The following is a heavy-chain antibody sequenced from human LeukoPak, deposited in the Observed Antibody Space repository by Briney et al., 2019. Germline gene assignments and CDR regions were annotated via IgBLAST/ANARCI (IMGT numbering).Heavy chain of an antibody. D-gene: IGHD2-2*01. CDR2: ISSSSTII. CDR1: GFTFSNYG. J-gene: IGHJ4*02. CDR3: ARGDAYALNY. Sequence: PGGSLRLSCAASGFTFSNYGMNWVRQAPGKGLEWVSYISSSSTIIYYADSVKGRFTISRDNAKNTLYLQMNSLRAEDTAVYYCARGDAYALNYWGQGTLATVSS. V-gene: IGHV3-48*04.